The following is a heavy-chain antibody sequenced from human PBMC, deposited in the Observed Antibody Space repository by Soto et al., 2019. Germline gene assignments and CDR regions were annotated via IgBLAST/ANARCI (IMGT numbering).Heavy chain of an antibody. CDR2: ISSSSSTI. D-gene: IGHD6-13*01. V-gene: IGHV3-48*02. J-gene: IGHJ6*02. Sequence: WGSLRVSCAASGFAFSRYSMNWVRQAPGQALEWVSYISSSSSTIYYADSVEGRFTISRDNAKNSLYLQMNSLRDADTPVYYWAREGAAAFYGRDVWGPGTTPT. CDR3: AREGAAAFYGRDV. CDR1: GFAFSRYS.